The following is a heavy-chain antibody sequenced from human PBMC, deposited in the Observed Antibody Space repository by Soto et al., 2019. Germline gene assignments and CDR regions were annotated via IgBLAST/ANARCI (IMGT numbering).Heavy chain of an antibody. Sequence: GGSVRLSSAASGFTFSTYSMNWVRQAPGKALEWVSSISSSGTYIHYADSLKGRFTISRDNAKNSLYLQMISLRAEDTAVYYCARDPSDCSSTSCWGYYALDVWGQGTTVTVSS. CDR3: ARDPSDCSSTSCWGYYALDV. D-gene: IGHD2-2*01. CDR1: GFTFSTYS. V-gene: IGHV3-21*01. CDR2: ISSSGTYI. J-gene: IGHJ6*02.